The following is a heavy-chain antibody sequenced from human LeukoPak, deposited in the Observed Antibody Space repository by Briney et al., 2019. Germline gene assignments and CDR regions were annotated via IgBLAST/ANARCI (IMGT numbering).Heavy chain of an antibody. D-gene: IGHD1-14*01. CDR1: GGTVTSSTYF. CDR2: ISYSGAT. CDR3: ARDGFYYHYYMDV. V-gene: IGHV4-39*07. J-gene: IGHJ6*03. Sequence: PSETLSLTCTLSGGTVTSSTYFWGWIRQPPGKGLEWIGSISYSGATYYNPSLKSRVSMSEHTSKNQFSLKLSSVTAADTAVYYCARDGFYYHYYMDVWGEGTTVTVSS.